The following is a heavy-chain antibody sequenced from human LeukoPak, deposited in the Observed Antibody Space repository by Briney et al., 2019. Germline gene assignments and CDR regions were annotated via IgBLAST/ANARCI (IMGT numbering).Heavy chain of an antibody. Sequence: PSETLSLTCTVSGGSISSYYWSWIRQPAGKGLEWIGRIYTSGSTNYNPSLKSRVTMSVDTSKNQFSLKLSSVTAADTAVYYCARDMRLRPYYYGMDVWGQGTTVTVSS. J-gene: IGHJ6*02. CDR3: ARDMRLRPYYYGMDV. CDR1: GGSISSYY. CDR2: IYTSGST. D-gene: IGHD4-17*01. V-gene: IGHV4-4*07.